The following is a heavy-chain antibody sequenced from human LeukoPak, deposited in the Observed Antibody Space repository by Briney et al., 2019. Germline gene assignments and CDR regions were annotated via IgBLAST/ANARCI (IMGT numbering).Heavy chain of an antibody. J-gene: IGHJ4*02. V-gene: IGHV4-59*01. CDR2: IYYSGST. D-gene: IGHD2-2*01. CDR1: GGSISSYY. Sequence: PSETLSLTCTVSGGSISSYYWSWIRQPPGKGLEWIGYIYYSGSTNYNPSLTSRVTISVDTSKNQFSLKLSSVTAADTAVYYCARGRYCSSTSCVPFDYWGQGTLVTVSS. CDR3: ARGRYCSSTSCVPFDY.